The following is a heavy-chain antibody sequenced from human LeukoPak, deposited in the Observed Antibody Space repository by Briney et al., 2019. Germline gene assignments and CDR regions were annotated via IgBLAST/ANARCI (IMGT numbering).Heavy chain of an antibody. Sequence: GGSLRLSCSASGFTFSSYVMHWVRQAPGKGLEYVSAISSNGGITYYADSVKGRFTISRDNSKNTMYLQMNSLRAEDTALYYCAKVNGYCSGGSCYSSGSYYYYGMDVWGKGTTVTVSS. CDR1: GFTFSSYV. CDR3: AKVNGYCSGGSCYSSGSYYYYGMDV. J-gene: IGHJ6*04. CDR2: ISSNGGIT. V-gene: IGHV3-64*04. D-gene: IGHD2-15*01.